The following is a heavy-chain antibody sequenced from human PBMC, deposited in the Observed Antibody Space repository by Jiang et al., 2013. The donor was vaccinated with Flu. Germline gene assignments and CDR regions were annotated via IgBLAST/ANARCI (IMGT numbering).Heavy chain of an antibody. Sequence: KPSETLSLTCTVSGGSISSYYWSWIRQPPGKGLEWIGYIYYSGSTNYNPSLKSRVTISVDTSKNQFSLKLSSVTAADTAVYYCARSAGVLRFLEWLSDAFDIWGQGTMVTVSS. J-gene: IGHJ3*02. CDR3: ARSAGVLRFLEWLSDAFDI. CDR1: GGSISSYY. V-gene: IGHV4-59*01. CDR2: IYYSGST. D-gene: IGHD3-3*01.